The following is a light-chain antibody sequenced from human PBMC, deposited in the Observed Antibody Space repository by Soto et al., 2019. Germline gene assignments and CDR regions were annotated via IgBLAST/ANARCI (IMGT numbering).Light chain of an antibody. J-gene: IGKJ1*01. CDR2: DAS. Sequence: DIQMTQSPSTLSASVGDRVSITCRASQSISTYVVWYQQKPGKAPKLLIYDASSLESGVPSRFSGSGSETDFTLTISSLQPDDFATYYCQQYNRYSSSTFGQGTKVEV. CDR3: QQYNRYSSST. V-gene: IGKV1-5*01. CDR1: QSISTY.